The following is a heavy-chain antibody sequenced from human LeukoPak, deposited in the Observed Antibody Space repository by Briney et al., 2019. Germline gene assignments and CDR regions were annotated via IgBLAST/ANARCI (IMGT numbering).Heavy chain of an antibody. D-gene: IGHD3-16*01. J-gene: IGHJ4*02. CDR3: ARLGRATWGGLDYFDY. Sequence: GESLKISCKGSGYSFTSYWIGWVRQMPGKGLEWMGIIYPGDSDTRYSPSFQGQVTISADKSISTAYLQWSSLKASDTAMYYCARLGRATWGGLDYFDYWGQGTLVTVSS. CDR1: GYSFTSYW. V-gene: IGHV5-51*01. CDR2: IYPGDSDT.